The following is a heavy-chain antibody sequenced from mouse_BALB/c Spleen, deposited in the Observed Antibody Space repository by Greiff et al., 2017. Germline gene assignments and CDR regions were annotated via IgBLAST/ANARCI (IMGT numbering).Heavy chain of an antibody. J-gene: IGHJ1*01. CDR1: GFTFSSYA. Sequence: EVMLVESGGGLVKPGGSLKLSCAASGFTFSSYAMSWVRQTPEKRLEWVASISSGGSTYYPDSVKGRFTISRDNARNILYLQMSSLRSEDTAMYYCARAYYGSYWYFDVWGAGTTVTVSS. D-gene: IGHD1-1*02. CDR2: ISSGGST. CDR3: ARAYYGSYWYFDV. V-gene: IGHV5-6-5*01.